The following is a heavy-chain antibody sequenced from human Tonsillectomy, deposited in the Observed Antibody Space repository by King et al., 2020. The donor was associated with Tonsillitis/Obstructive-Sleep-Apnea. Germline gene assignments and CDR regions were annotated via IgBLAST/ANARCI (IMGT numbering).Heavy chain of an antibody. CDR1: GYTFTGYY. D-gene: IGHD4-11*01. J-gene: IGHJ6*02. CDR2: INPNSGDT. V-gene: IGHV1-2*02. Sequence: QLVQSGAEVKKPGASMKVSCKASGYTFTGYYMHWVRQAPGQGLEWMGWINPNSGDTNYAQKFQGRVTMTRDTSISTAYMELSRLTSDDTAMYYFARGGRHDYPTPHHYDDMDVWGQGTTVTVSS. CDR3: ARGGRHDYPTPHHYDDMDV.